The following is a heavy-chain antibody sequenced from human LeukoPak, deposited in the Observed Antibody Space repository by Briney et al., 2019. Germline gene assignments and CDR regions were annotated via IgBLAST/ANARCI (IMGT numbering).Heavy chain of an antibody. CDR1: GGSISSGSYY. D-gene: IGHD7-27*01. Sequence: SETLSLTCTVSGGSISSGSYYWGWIRQPPGKGLEWIGSIYYSGSTYYNPSLKSRVTISVDTSKNQFSLKLSSVTAADTAVYYCARILATGDLRQYDAFDIWGQGTMVTVSS. CDR3: ARILATGDLRQYDAFDI. CDR2: IYYSGST. V-gene: IGHV4-39*01. J-gene: IGHJ3*02.